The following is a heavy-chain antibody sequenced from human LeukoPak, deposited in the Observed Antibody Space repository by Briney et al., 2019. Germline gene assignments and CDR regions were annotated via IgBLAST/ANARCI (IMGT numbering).Heavy chain of an antibody. J-gene: IGHJ4*02. Sequence: GGSLRLSCAASGFTFSSHSMNWVRQAPGKGLEWVSSISSSSSYIYYADSVKGRFTISRDNAKNSLYLQMNSLRAEDTAVYYCARSDWSIFGVDLYGPLTHSGYGTAMATFDYWGQGTLVTVSS. CDR3: ARSDWSIFGVDLYGPLTHSGYGTAMATFDY. CDR1: GFTFSSHS. CDR2: ISSSSSYI. D-gene: IGHD3-3*01. V-gene: IGHV3-21*01.